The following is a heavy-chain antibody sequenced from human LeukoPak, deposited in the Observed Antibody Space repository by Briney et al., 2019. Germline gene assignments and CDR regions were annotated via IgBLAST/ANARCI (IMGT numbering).Heavy chain of an antibody. V-gene: IGHV1-2*02. CDR2: INPNSGGT. Sequence: ASVKVSCKASGYTFTSYGISWVRQAPGQGLEWMGWINPNSGGTNYAQKFQGRVTMTRDTSISTAYMELSRLRSDDTAVYYCASGWFGELLLDYWGQGTLVTVSS. J-gene: IGHJ4*02. D-gene: IGHD3-10*01. CDR3: ASGWFGELLLDY. CDR1: GYTFTSYG.